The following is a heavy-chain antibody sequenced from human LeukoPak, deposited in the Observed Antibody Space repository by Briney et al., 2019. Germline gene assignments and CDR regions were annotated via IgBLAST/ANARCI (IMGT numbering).Heavy chain of an antibody. J-gene: IGHJ4*02. CDR1: GLTFSSHW. D-gene: IGHD6-19*01. Sequence: HPGGYLRLSCAASGLTFSSHWMHRVRQAPGKGLEWVSGISGSGGSTYYADSVKGRFTISRDNSKNTVYLQMSSLRAEDTAVYYCAKDLSSAVAGYWGQGTLVTVSS. V-gene: IGHV3-23*01. CDR3: AKDLSSAVAGY. CDR2: ISGSGGST.